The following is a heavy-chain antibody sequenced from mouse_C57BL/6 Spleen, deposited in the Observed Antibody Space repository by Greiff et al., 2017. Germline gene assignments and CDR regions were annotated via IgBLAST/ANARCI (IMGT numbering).Heavy chain of an antibody. CDR1: GYTFTSYG. Sequence: QVQLKQSGAELARPGASVKLSCKASGYTFTSYGISWVKQRTGQGLEWIGEIYPRSGNTYYNEKFKGKATLTADKSSSTAYMQLRSLTSEDSAVYLCARTDSNYAMDYWGQGTSVTVSS. V-gene: IGHV1-81*01. J-gene: IGHJ4*01. D-gene: IGHD2-5*01. CDR2: IYPRSGNT. CDR3: ARTDSNYAMDY.